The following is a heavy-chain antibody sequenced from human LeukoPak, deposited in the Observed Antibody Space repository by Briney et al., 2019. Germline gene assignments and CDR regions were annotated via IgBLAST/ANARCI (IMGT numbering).Heavy chain of an antibody. CDR2: ISGDGYSA. Sequence: GGSVRLSCAASGFTFADYAMYWVRQAPGKGLEWVSLISGDGYSAYYADSVKGRFTISRDNSKNSLYLQMNSLRTEDTALYYCAKDSLEAAGNWDSWGQGTLVTVSA. CDR1: GFTFADYA. CDR3: AKDSLEAAGNWDS. D-gene: IGHD6-13*01. J-gene: IGHJ4*02. V-gene: IGHV3-43*02.